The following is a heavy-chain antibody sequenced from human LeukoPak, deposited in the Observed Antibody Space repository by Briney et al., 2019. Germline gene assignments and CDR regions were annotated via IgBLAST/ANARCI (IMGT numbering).Heavy chain of an antibody. CDR2: ISSSSSYI. J-gene: IGHJ4*02. V-gene: IGHV3-21*01. Sequence: GGSLRLSCAASGFTFSSYSMNWVRQAPGKGLEWVSSISSSSSYIYYADSVKGRFTISRDNAKNSLYLQMNSLRDEDTAVYYCARYCSGGSCYSPFSFDYWGQGTLVTVSS. CDR1: GFTFSSYS. CDR3: ARYCSGGSCYSPFSFDY. D-gene: IGHD2-15*01.